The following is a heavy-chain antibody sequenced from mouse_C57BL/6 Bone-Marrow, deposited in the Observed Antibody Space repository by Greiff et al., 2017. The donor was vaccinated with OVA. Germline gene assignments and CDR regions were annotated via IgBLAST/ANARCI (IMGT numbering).Heavy chain of an antibody. J-gene: IGHJ4*01. CDR1: GFTFSSYA. CDR3: TRDGYYAMDD. V-gene: IGHV5-9-1*02. D-gene: IGHD2-3*01. CDR2: ISSGGDYI. Sequence: EVKLMESGEGLVKPGGSLKLSCAASGFTFSSYAMSWVRQTPEKRLEWVAYISSGGDYIYYADTVKGRFTISRDNARNTLYLQMSSLKAEDTAMYYCTRDGYYAMDDWGQGTSVTVAS.